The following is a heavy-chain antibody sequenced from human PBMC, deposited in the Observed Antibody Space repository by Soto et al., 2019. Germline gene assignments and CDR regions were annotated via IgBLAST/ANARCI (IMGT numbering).Heavy chain of an antibody. Sequence: SVKVSCKASGYTFTSYYMHWVRQAPGQGLEWMGIINPSGGSTSYAQKFQGRVTMTRDTSTSTVYMELSSLRSEDTAVYYCARLGARITIFGVVKSYFDYWGQGTLVTV. CDR3: ARLGARITIFGVVKSYFDY. J-gene: IGHJ4*02. V-gene: IGHV1-46*01. CDR2: INPSGGST. D-gene: IGHD3-3*01. CDR1: GYTFTSYY.